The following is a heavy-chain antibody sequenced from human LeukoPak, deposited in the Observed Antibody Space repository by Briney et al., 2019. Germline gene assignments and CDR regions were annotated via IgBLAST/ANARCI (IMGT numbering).Heavy chain of an antibody. J-gene: IGHJ4*02. CDR2: ISDSGGGT. CDR3: AKHLSATY. V-gene: IGHV3-23*01. CDR1: GFTFSSFD. D-gene: IGHD2-15*01. Sequence: GGSLRLSCAASGFTFSSFDMSCVRQAPGKGLEWVSAISDSGGGTHYADSVKGRFTISRDNSKNTLYLQMNSLRADDTAVYYCAKHLSATYWGQGTLVTVSS.